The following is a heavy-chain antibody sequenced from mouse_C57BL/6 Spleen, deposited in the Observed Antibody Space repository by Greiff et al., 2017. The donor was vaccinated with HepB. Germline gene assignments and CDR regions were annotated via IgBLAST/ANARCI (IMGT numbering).Heavy chain of an antibody. D-gene: IGHD1-1*01. CDR2: IDPETGGT. CDR3: TRELPFAY. V-gene: IGHV1-15*01. CDR1: GYTFTDYE. J-gene: IGHJ3*01. Sequence: VKLMESGAELVRPGASVTLSCKASGYTFTDYEMHWVKQTPVHGLEWIGAIDPETGGTAYNQKFKGKAILTADKSSSTAYMELRSLTSEDSAVYYCTRELPFAYWGQGTLVTVSA.